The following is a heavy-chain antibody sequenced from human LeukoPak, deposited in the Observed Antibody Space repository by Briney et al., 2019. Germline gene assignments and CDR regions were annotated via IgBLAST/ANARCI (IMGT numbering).Heavy chain of an antibody. CDR2: IYNSGTTNYKEST. CDR3: ARDLTVNTMVRGVIRFYHMDV. V-gene: IGHV4-61*02. Sequence: SETLSLTCTLSGGSVSSGSVSSGTYYWSWIRQPAGKGLEWIGRIYNSGTTNYKESTNYNPSLKSRVSISVSTSKKQFSLKLTSVTAADTAVYYCARDLTVNTMVRGVIRFYHMDVWGKGTTVTVSS. CDR1: GGSVSSGSVSSGTYY. J-gene: IGHJ6*03. D-gene: IGHD3-10*01.